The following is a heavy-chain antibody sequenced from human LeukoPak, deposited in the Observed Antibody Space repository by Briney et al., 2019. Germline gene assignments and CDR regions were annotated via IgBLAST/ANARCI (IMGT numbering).Heavy chain of an antibody. CDR2: IHSNGGT. CDR1: GFTGSNNY. V-gene: IGHV3-53*01. Sequence: GGSLRLSCAASGFTGSNNYMSWVRQAPGKGLEWVSAIHSNGGTYYADSVKGRFTISRDTSKNTLYLQINSLRVEDTAVYYCIVFGDSNHWGQGTLVTVSS. CDR3: IVFGDSNH. D-gene: IGHD4-17*01. J-gene: IGHJ5*02.